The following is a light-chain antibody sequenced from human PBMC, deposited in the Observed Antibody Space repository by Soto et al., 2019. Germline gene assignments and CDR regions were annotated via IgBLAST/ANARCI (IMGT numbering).Light chain of an antibody. Sequence: QSALTQPPSASGTPGQRVTISCSGSSSNIGTNYVYWYQQVPGTAPKLRIYSNNQRPSGVPDRFSGSKSGTSASLAIRGLRSEDEADYYCATWDDSLRGRVFGGGTQLTVL. CDR2: SNN. CDR3: ATWDDSLRGRV. J-gene: IGLJ3*02. CDR1: SSNIGTNY. V-gene: IGLV1-47*02.